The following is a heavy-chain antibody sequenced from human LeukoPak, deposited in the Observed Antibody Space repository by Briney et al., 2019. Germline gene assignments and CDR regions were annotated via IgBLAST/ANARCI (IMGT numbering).Heavy chain of an antibody. CDR2: ISSSGGST. CDR1: GFTFSSYG. Sequence: GGSLRLSCAASGFTFSSYGMSWVRQAPGKGLEWVSAISSSGGSTYYADSVKGRFTISRDNSKNTLYLQMNSLRAEDTAVYYCAKVGGGSRIYYYYYMDVWGQGTLVTVSS. V-gene: IGHV3-23*01. J-gene: IGHJ6*03. CDR3: AKVGGGSRIYYYYYMDV. D-gene: IGHD6-6*01.